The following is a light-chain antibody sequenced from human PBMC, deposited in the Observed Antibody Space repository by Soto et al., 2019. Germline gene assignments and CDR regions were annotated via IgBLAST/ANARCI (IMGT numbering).Light chain of an antibody. J-gene: IGKJ4*01. CDR1: QSVSSSY. Sequence: ILLTQSPGTLSFSPGERATVSGRASQSVSSSYLAWYQHKPGQAPRLLISGASNRAAGIPDRFSGSGSGKAFTLTISRLEPEDFAVYYCQQYDNSFTFGGGTKVDIK. V-gene: IGKV3-20*01. CDR3: QQYDNSFT. CDR2: GAS.